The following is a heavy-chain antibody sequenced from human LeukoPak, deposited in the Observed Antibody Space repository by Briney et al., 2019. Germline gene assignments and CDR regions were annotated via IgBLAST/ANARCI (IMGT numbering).Heavy chain of an antibody. CDR1: GFTVSTNY. J-gene: IGHJ4*02. D-gene: IGHD2-2*01. CDR3: AKATSYQFVDY. V-gene: IGHV3-53*01. CDR2: IYSASST. Sequence: GGSLRLSCAASGFTVSTNYMSWVRQAPGKGLEWVSLIYSASSTYYADSVKGRFTISRDNSKNTLYLQMSSLRAEDTAVYYCAKATSYQFVDYWGQGTLVTVSS.